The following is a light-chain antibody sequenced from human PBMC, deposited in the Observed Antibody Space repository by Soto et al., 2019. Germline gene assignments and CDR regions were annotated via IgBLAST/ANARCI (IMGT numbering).Light chain of an antibody. CDR1: SSNIGNNY. CDR3: GTWDSSLSAGV. Sequence: QPVLTQPPSVSAAPGQKVTISCSGSSSNIGNNYVSWYQQLPETAPKLLIYENNKRPSGIPDRFSGSKSGTSATLDITGLQTGDEADYYCGTWDSSLSAGVFGTGTKLTVL. J-gene: IGLJ1*01. V-gene: IGLV1-51*02. CDR2: ENN.